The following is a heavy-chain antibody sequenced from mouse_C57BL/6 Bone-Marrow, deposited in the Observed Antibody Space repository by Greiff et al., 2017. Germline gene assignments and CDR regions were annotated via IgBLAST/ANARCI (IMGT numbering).Heavy chain of an antibody. Sequence: EVQLQQSGAELVKPGASVKLSCTASGFNIKDYYMHWVKQRTEQGLEWIGRIDPEDGEPKYSPKFQGKATITADTASNPAYLQLSSLTSEDTAVYYCASEEDGNSRWDWGQGTLVTVSA. CDR3: ASEEDGNSRWD. V-gene: IGHV14-2*01. D-gene: IGHD2-1*01. J-gene: IGHJ3*01. CDR2: IDPEDGEP. CDR1: GFNIKDYY.